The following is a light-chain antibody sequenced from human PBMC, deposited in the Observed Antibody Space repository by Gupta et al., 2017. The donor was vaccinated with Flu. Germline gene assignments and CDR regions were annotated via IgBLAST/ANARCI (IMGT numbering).Light chain of an antibody. V-gene: IGKV1-39*01. Sequence: DIQMDQSPSSLSASAGETVTITCRSSQSISSFLSWFQQRPGKAPELLVFAASTLNTGVPSRFSGSGWGTNFTLTITSRQPEDVAIYYCQQKVSSPSTFGQGTKVEVK. CDR3: QQKVSSPST. CDR2: AAS. CDR1: QSISSF. J-gene: IGKJ1*01.